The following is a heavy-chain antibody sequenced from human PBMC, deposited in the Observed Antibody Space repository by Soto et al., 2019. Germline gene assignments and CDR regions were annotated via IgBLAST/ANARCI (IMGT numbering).Heavy chain of an antibody. J-gene: IGHJ6*02. Sequence: ASVKVSCKASGYTFTGYYMHWVRQAPGQGLEWMGWINPNSGGTNYAQKFQGRVTMTRDTSISTAYMELSRLRSDDTAVYYCARRVARTGQKYYGMDVWGQGTTVTVYS. CDR3: ARRVARTGQKYYGMDV. V-gene: IGHV1-2*02. CDR2: INPNSGGT. CDR1: GYTFTGYY. D-gene: IGHD6-19*01.